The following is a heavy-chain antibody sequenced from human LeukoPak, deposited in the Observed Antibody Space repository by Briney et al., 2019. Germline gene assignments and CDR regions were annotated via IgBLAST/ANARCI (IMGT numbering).Heavy chain of an antibody. CDR1: GFTFSSYW. J-gene: IGHJ4*02. CDR3: ARETYNWNDECYFDY. V-gene: IGHV3-7*01. CDR2: IKQDGSEK. Sequence: GGSLRLSCAASGFTFSSYWMSWVRQAPGKGLEWVANIKQDGSEKYYVDSVKGRFTISRGNAKNSLYLQMNSLRAEDTAVYYCARETYNWNDECYFDYWSQGTLVTVSS. D-gene: IGHD1-20*01.